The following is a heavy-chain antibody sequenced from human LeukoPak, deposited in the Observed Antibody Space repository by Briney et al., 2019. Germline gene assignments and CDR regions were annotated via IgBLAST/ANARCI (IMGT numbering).Heavy chain of an antibody. CDR2: IKQDGSEK. Sequence: PGGSLRLSCAASGFTFSSYWMSWVRQAPGKGLEWVANIKQDGSEKYYVDSVKGRFTISRDNAKNSLYLQMNSLRAEDTAVYYCARGSPLGSSGWYFDYWGQGTLVTVSS. D-gene: IGHD6-19*01. CDR3: ARGSPLGSSGWYFDY. J-gene: IGHJ4*02. V-gene: IGHV3-7*01. CDR1: GFTFSSYW.